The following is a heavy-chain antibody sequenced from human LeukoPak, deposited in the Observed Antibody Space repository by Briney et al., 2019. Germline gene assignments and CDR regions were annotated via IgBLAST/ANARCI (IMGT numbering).Heavy chain of an antibody. CDR1: GFTFSTYW. D-gene: IGHD2-8*01. V-gene: IGHV3-74*01. CDR3: AKMVREFYTISYYFDY. Sequence: GGSLRLSCAASGFTFSTYWMHWVRQAPGKGLVWVSRVNSDGSRTTYADSVKGRFTISRDNAKNTLYLQMNSLRADDTAVYYCAKMVREFYTISYYFDYWGQGTLVTVSS. J-gene: IGHJ4*02. CDR2: VNSDGSRT.